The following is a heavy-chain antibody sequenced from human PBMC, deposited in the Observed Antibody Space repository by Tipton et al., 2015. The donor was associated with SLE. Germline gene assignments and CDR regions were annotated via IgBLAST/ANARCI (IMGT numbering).Heavy chain of an antibody. CDR1: GGSISSSSYY. CDR3: ARQEGLGEHH. J-gene: IGHJ5*02. Sequence: TLSLTCTVSGGSISSSSYYWGWIRQPPGKGLEWIGSIYYSGSTYYNPSLKSRVTISVDTSKNQFSLKLSSVTAADTAVYYCARQEGLGEHHWGQGTLVTVSS. D-gene: IGHD3-16*01. V-gene: IGHV4-39*01. CDR2: IYYSGST.